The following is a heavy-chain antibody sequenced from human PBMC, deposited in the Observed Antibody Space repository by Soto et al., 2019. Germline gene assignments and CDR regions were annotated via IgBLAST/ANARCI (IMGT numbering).Heavy chain of an antibody. CDR2: IYSGGNT. J-gene: IGHJ4*02. D-gene: IGHD3-9*01. Sequence: EVQLVETGGGLIYPGGSLRLSCAASGFSVSGDTMNWVRQAPGKGLEWISAIYSGGNTNDAGSVKGRFTISRDTSKNTLYLHMNSLRVVDTAVYYCARHAWLENWGQGTLVTVSS. CDR3: ARHAWLEN. CDR1: GFSVSGDT. V-gene: IGHV3-53*02.